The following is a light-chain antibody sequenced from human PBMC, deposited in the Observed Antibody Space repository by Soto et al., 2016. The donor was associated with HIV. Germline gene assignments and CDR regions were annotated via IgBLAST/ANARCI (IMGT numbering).Light chain of an antibody. V-gene: IGKV1-5*03. Sequence: DMQMTQSPSTLSASVGDRVTITCRASQSISDWLAWYQQKPGKAPKLVIYKASNLESGVPSRFSGSGSGTEFTLTISSLQPDDFATYYCQQYNTVPWTFGQGTKLEMK. CDR2: KAS. CDR3: QQYNTVPWT. J-gene: IGKJ1*01. CDR1: QSISDW.